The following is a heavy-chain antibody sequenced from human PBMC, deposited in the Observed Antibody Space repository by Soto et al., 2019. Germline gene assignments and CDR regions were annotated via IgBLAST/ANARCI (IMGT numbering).Heavy chain of an antibody. D-gene: IGHD6-19*01. Sequence: GGSLRLSCAASGFTFSSYDMNWVRQATGKGLEWVSAIGTAGYTYYPGSVKGRFTISRENAKNSLYLQMNSLSAGDTVVYCCGREWLGYAFDIWGQGTMVTVSS. CDR2: IGTAGYT. CDR1: GFTFSSYD. CDR3: GREWLGYAFDI. V-gene: IGHV3-13*01. J-gene: IGHJ3*02.